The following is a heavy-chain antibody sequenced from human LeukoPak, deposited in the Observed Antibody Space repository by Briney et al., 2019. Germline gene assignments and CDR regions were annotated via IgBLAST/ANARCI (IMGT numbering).Heavy chain of an antibody. Sequence: QPGGSLRLSCAASGFTVSSNYMSCVRQAPGKGLEWVSVIYSGGSTYYADSVKGRFTISRDNSKNTLYLQMNSLRAEDTAVYYCATGGEIDGSGWYDGSFDYLGQGTLVTVSS. J-gene: IGHJ4*02. CDR2: IYSGGST. CDR3: ATGGEIDGSGWYDGSFDY. V-gene: IGHV3-53*01. CDR1: GFTVSSNY. D-gene: IGHD6-19*01.